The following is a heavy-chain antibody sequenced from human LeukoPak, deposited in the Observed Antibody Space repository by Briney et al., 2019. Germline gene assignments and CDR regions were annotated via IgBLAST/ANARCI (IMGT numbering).Heavy chain of an antibody. Sequence: SETLSPTCVVSGASVSSSHWNWIRQLPGKGLEWIGCLSYTGKTDYNPSLTSRVTISLDTSKNQVSLKLRSVTAADTAVYYCSEGYFEPFDHWGQGTLVTVSS. V-gene: IGHV4-59*02. D-gene: IGHD2/OR15-2a*01. CDR3: SEGYFEPFDH. CDR2: LSYTGKT. J-gene: IGHJ4*02. CDR1: GASVSSSH.